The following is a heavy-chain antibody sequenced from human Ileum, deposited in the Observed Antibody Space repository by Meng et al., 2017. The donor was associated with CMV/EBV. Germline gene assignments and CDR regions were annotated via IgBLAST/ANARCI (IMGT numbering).Heavy chain of an antibody. J-gene: IGHJ5*02. D-gene: IGHD7-27*01. CDR2: IIPILGIA. CDR1: GSTFGSYT. CDR3: ARGLAGESNWFDP. Sequence: KASGSTFGSYTISWVRQDPGQGLEWMGRIIPILGIANDAQKFQGRVTITADKSTSTAYMELSSLRSEDTAVYYCARGLAGESNWFDPWGQGTLVTVSS. V-gene: IGHV1-69*02.